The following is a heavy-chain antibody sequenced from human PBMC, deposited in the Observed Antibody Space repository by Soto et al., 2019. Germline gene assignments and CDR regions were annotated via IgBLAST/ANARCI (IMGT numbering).Heavy chain of an antibody. CDR2: IYYSGST. V-gene: IGHV4-61*01. CDR1: GGSVSSGSYY. D-gene: IGHD1-26*01. J-gene: IGHJ4*02. CDR3: AREEWELLYFDY. Sequence: LSLTWTVSGGSVSSGSYYWSWIRQPPGKGLEWIGYIYYSGSTNYNPSLKSRVTISVDTSKNQFSLKLSSVTAADTAVYYCAREEWELLYFDYWGQGTLVTVSS.